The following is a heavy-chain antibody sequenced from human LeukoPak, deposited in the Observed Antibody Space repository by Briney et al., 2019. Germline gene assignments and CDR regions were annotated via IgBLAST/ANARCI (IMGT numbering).Heavy chain of an antibody. J-gene: IGHJ6*04. Sequence: GGSLRLSCAASGFIFSSYSMNWVRQAPGKVLEWVSYISSSSSTIYYVDSVKGRFTISRDNAKNSLYLQMNSLRAEDTAVYYCAELGITMIGGVWGKGTTVTISS. CDR3: AELGITMIGGV. CDR1: GFIFSSYS. CDR2: ISSSSSTI. D-gene: IGHD3-10*02. V-gene: IGHV3-48*04.